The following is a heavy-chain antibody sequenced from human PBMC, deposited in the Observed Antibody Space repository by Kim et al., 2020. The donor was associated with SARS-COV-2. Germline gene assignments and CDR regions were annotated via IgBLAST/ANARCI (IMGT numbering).Heavy chain of an antibody. Sequence: YADSGRCRFTTSRDNPKSTVYLQMNSLRAEDTAVYYCAGICGTTSCSDDYWGQGTLVTVSS. V-gene: IGHV3-23*01. D-gene: IGHD2-2*01. J-gene: IGHJ4*02. CDR3: AGICGTTSCSDDY.